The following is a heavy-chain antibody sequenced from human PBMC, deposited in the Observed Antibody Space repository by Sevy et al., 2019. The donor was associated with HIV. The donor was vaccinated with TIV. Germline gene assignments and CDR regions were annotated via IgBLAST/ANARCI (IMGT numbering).Heavy chain of an antibody. V-gene: IGHV5-51*01. CDR1: GYSFTSYW. CDR3: ARRKAGYYYDSSGYPYYFDY. D-gene: IGHD3-22*01. J-gene: IGHJ4*02. CDR2: IYPGDSDT. Sequence: GESLKISCKGSGYSFTSYWIGWVRQMPGKGLESMGIIYPGDSDTRYSPSFQGQVTISADKSISTAYLQWSSLKASDTAMYYCARRKAGYYYDSSGYPYYFDYWGQGTLVTVSS.